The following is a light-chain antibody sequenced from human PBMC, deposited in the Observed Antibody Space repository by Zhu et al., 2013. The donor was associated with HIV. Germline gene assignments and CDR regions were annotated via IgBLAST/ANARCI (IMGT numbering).Light chain of an antibody. CDR3: SSYTGNIWE. CDR1: SSDVGGYNY. J-gene: IGLJ3*02. CDR2: EVS. V-gene: IGLV2-14*01. Sequence: QSALTQPASVSGSPGQSITISCTGTSSDVGGYNYVSWYQQHPGKAPKLMIYEVSYRPSGVSHRFSGSKSGNTASLTISGLQAEDEADYYCSSYTGNIWEFGGGTKLTVL.